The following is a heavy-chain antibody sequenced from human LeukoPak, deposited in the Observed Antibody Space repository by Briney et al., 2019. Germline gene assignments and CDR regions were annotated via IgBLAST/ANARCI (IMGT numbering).Heavy chain of an antibody. V-gene: IGHV3-49*04. CDR1: GFTFGDYA. CDR3: TRVKAAAGGWFDP. Sequence: GRSLRLSCTASGFTFGDYAMSWVRQAPGKGLEWVGFIRSKAYGGTTEYAASVKGRFTISRGDSKSIAYLQMNSLKTEDTAVYYCTRVKAAAGGWFDPWGQGTLVTVSS. J-gene: IGHJ5*02. D-gene: IGHD6-13*01. CDR2: IRSKAYGGTT.